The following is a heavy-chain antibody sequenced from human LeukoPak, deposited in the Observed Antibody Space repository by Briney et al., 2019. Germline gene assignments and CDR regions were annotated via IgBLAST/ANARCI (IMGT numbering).Heavy chain of an antibody. CDR2: INPSGGST. V-gene: IGHV1-46*01. CDR3: ARAGPYYDSSGYPLFDNY. Sequence: ASVKVSCKASGYTFTSYYMHWVRQAPAQGLEWMGIINPSGGSTSYAQKFQGRVTMTRDTSTSTVYMELSSLRSEDTAVYYCARAGPYYDSSGYPLFDNYWGQGTLVTVSS. CDR1: GYTFTSYY. D-gene: IGHD3-22*01. J-gene: IGHJ4*02.